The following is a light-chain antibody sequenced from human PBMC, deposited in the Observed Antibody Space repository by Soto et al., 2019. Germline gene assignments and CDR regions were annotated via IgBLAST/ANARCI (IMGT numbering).Light chain of an antibody. CDR1: QTISSW. CDR3: QPYNSFSGT. J-gene: IGKJ1*01. Sequence: DIQMTQSPSTLSASVGDGVTITCRASQTISSWLAWYQQKPGKAPNLLIYDASSLESGVPSRFSGRGSGTQFTLTISSLQPDDFATYYCQPYNSFSGTFGPGTKVDIK. CDR2: DAS. V-gene: IGKV1-5*01.